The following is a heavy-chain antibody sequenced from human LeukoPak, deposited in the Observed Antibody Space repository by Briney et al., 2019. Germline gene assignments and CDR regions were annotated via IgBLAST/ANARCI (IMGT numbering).Heavy chain of an antibody. D-gene: IGHD1-14*01. Sequence: ASVKVSCKAVGFKFTSYDINWMRQATGQGLEWMGWMSPNSGNTGYAQKFQGRVTMTRDTSISTAYMELNSLRSEDTAVYYCTSGPPEWGFDLWGRGTLVTVSS. V-gene: IGHV1-8*01. CDR1: GFKFTSYD. CDR2: MSPNSGNT. J-gene: IGHJ2*01. CDR3: TSGPPEWGFDL.